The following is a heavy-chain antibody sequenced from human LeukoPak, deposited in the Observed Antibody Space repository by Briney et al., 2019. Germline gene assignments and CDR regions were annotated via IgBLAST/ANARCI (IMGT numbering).Heavy chain of an antibody. D-gene: IGHD6-13*01. CDR3: ASGRQLGY. CDR2: ISGSGDIT. CDR1: GFTFSNYA. J-gene: IGHJ4*02. V-gene: IGHV3-23*01. Sequence: GGSLRLSCAASGFTFSNYAMTWVRQAPGKGLEWVSSISGSGDITYYADSVKGRFTISRDNARNSLYLQMNSLRAEDTAVYYCASGRQLGYWGQGTLVTVSS.